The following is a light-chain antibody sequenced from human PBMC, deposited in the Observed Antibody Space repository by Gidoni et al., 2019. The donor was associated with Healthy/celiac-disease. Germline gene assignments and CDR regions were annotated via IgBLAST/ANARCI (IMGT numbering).Light chain of an antibody. J-gene: IGKJ5*01. Sequence: VQTTPSPSPLSASVGDRVTITCRTSQSISSYLNWYQQKPGKAPQLLIYAASTLQSGVPSRFSGSGSGTDFTLTISSLQSEDFATYYCQQYYSTPLTFGRGTQLEIK. CDR1: QSISSY. V-gene: IGKV1-39*01. CDR2: AAS. CDR3: QQYYSTPLT.